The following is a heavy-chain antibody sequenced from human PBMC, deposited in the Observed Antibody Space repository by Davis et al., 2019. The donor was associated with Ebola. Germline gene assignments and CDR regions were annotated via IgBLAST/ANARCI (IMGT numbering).Heavy chain of an antibody. Sequence: PSETLSLTCTVSGGSISSSNYYWGWIRQPPGKGLEWVGSIYYSGSTYYNPSLKSRVTISVDTSKNQFSLKLSSVTAADTAVYYCARDRAIFGHGGAFDIWGQGTMVTVSS. CDR1: GGSISSSNYY. CDR2: IYYSGST. D-gene: IGHD3-3*01. CDR3: ARDRAIFGHGGAFDI. J-gene: IGHJ3*02. V-gene: IGHV4-39*02.